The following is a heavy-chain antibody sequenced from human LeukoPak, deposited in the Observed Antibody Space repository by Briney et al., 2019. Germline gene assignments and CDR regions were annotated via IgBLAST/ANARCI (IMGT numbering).Heavy chain of an antibody. Sequence: PGGSLRLSCTASGFSFSSFWMSWVRQAPGKGLEWVANIKDDGSVKNHVDSVKGRFTISRDNAKNSLYLQMNSLRAEDTALYYCAKDSSLMTGSFDYWGQGTLVTVSS. D-gene: IGHD3-9*01. CDR1: GFSFSSFW. J-gene: IGHJ4*02. V-gene: IGHV3-7*03. CDR2: IKDDGSVK. CDR3: AKDSSLMTGSFDY.